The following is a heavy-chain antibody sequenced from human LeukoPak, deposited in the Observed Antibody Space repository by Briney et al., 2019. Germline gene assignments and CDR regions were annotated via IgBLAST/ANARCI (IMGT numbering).Heavy chain of an antibody. V-gene: IGHV1-8*01. CDR1: GYTFTRYD. J-gene: IGHJ4*02. CDR2: MNPNSGNT. D-gene: IGHD5-12*01. Sequence: GASVKVSCKASGYTFTRYDINWVRQATGQGRAWMGWMNPNSGNTGYAQKFQGRVTMTRNTSISTAYMELSSLRSEDTAVYYCARSLGYSGYETLFDYWGQGTLVTVSS. CDR3: ARSLGYSGYETLFDY.